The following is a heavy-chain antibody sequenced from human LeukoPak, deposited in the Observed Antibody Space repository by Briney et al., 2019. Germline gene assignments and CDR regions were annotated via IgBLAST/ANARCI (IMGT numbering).Heavy chain of an antibody. CDR2: ISGIGGST. CDR3: AKKSRPYSYDSSGYPLHY. Sequence: PGGSLRLSCAAAGFTFSSSSMNWVRQAPGKGLEWVSAISGIGGSTYYADSVKGRFTISRDNSKTTLYLQMNSLTAEDVAVYYCAKKSRPYSYDSSGYPLHYWGQGTLVTVSS. D-gene: IGHD3-22*01. V-gene: IGHV3-23*01. J-gene: IGHJ4*02. CDR1: GFTFSSSS.